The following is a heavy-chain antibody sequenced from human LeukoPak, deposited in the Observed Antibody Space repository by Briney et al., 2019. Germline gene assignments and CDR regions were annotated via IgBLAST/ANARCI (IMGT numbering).Heavy chain of an antibody. CDR3: ARDRPFIAMAGYYFDY. D-gene: IGHD6-19*01. Sequence: ASVKVSCKASGYTFTSYGISWVRQAPGQGLEWRGWISAYNGNTNYAQKLQGRVTMTTDTSTSTAYMELRSLRSDDTAVYYCARDRPFIAMAGYYFDYWGQGTLVTVSS. J-gene: IGHJ4*02. CDR1: GYTFTSYG. CDR2: ISAYNGNT. V-gene: IGHV1-18*01.